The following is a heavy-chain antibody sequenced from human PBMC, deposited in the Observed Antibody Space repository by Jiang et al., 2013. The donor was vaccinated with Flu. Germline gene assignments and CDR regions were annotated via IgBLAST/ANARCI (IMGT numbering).Heavy chain of an antibody. CDR1: GGSISSYY. J-gene: IGHJ4*02. D-gene: IGHD2-2*01. Sequence: GLVKPSETLSLTCTVSGGSISSYYWSWIRQPPGKGLEWIGYIYYSGSTNYNPSLKSRVTISVDTSKNQFSLKLSSVTAADTAVYYCARGSLRYCSSTSCFIPQFDSWGQGTLVTVSS. V-gene: IGHV4-59*01. CDR3: ARGSLRYCSSTSCFIPQFDS. CDR2: IYYSGST.